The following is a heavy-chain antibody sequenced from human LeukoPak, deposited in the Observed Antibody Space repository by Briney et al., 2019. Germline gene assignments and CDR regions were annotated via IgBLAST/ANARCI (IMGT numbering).Heavy chain of an antibody. J-gene: IGHJ5*02. CDR2: INTNTGNP. D-gene: IGHD2-15*01. CDR1: GYTFTSYA. Sequence: GASVKVSCKASGYTFTSYAMNWVRQAPGQGLEWMGWINTNTGNPTYAQGFTGRFVFSLDTSVSTAYLQISSLKAEDTAVYYCARPNGIWPFNWFDPWGQGTLVTVSS. V-gene: IGHV7-4-1*02. CDR3: ARPNGIWPFNWFDP.